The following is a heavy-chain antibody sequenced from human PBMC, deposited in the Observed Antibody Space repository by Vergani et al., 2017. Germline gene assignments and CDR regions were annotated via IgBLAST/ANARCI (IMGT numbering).Heavy chain of an antibody. J-gene: IGHJ5*02. CDR3: ARDLGVRGVTDXFDP. CDR1: GYTFTGYY. CDR2: INPNSGGT. V-gene: IGHV1-2*02. Sequence: QVQLVQSGAEVKKPGASVKVSCKASGYTFTGYYMHWVRQAPGQGLEWMGWINPNSGGTNYAQKFQGRVTMTRDTSISTAYMELSRLRSDDTAVYSCARDLGVRGVTDXFDPWGQGTLVTVSS. D-gene: IGHD3-10*01.